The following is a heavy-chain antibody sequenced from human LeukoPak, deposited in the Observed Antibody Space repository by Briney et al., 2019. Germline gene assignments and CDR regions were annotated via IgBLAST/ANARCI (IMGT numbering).Heavy chain of an antibody. CDR3: ARLAAAGTLFDY. CDR1: GYTFTGYY. V-gene: IGHV1-2*02. CDR2: INPNSGGT. J-gene: IGHJ4*02. D-gene: IGHD6-13*01. Sequence: ASVPDSRKASGYTFTGYYMHWVRQAPGQGLEWMGWINPNSGGTNYAHKFQGKVTMTRDTSISTVYMELSRLRSDDTAVYYCARLAAAGTLFDYWGQGTMVTVSS.